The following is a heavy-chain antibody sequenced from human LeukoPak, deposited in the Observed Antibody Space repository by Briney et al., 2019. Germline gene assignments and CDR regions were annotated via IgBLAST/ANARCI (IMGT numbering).Heavy chain of an antibody. D-gene: IGHD1-1*01. CDR3: ARGILRRTILYT. CDR1: GGSISSGGYY. Sequence: PSETLSLTCTVSGGSISSGGYYWSWIRQPPGKGLEWIGEINHSGSTNYNPSLKSRVTISVDTSKNQFSLKLSSVTAADTAVYYCARGILRRTILYTWGQGTLVTVSS. J-gene: IGHJ4*02. CDR2: INHSGST. V-gene: IGHV4-34*01.